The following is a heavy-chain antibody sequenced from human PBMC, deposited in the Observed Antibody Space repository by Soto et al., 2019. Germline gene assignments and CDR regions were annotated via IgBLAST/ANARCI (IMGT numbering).Heavy chain of an antibody. CDR1: GFTFSSYA. V-gene: IGHV3-23*01. Sequence: GGSLRLSCSASGFTFSSYAMSWVRQAPGKGLEWVSTISGSDNSTYYADSVRGRFTISRDNSKNTLYLQMNSLRAEDTAVYYCAKDLGRRGWYYLTFFDYWGQGRLVTVSS. J-gene: IGHJ4*02. CDR2: ISGSDNST. CDR3: AKDLGRRGWYYLTFFDY. D-gene: IGHD6-19*01.